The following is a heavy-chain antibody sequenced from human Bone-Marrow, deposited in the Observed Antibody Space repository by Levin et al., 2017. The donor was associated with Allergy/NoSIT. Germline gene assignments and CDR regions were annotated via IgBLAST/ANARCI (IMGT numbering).Heavy chain of an antibody. D-gene: IGHD7-27*01. CDR3: ARYSLTADDAFDM. CDR2: ISDRGDSR. V-gene: IGHV3-11*01. CDR1: RFTFSDYY. J-gene: IGHJ3*02. Sequence: PGGSLRLSCSASRFTFSDYYMSWIRQAPGKGLEWVSSISDRGDSRSYAESVKGRFTISRDNAKNSLSLQMKSLRVEDTAVYYCARYSLTADDAFDMWGQGTMVSVSS.